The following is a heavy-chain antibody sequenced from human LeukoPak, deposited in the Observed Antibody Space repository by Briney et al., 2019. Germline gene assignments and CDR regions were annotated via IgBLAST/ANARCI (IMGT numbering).Heavy chain of an antibody. CDR3: ARGGSRGENYFDY. D-gene: IGHD6-13*01. V-gene: IGHV1-69*05. CDR1: GDTFSSYA. J-gene: IGHJ4*02. CDR2: IIPIFGTA. Sequence: SVKVSXKASGDTFSSYAISWVRQAPGQGLEWMGRIIPIFGTANYAQKFQGRVTITTDESTSTAYMELSSLRSEDTAVYYCARGGSRGENYFDYWGQGTLVTVSS.